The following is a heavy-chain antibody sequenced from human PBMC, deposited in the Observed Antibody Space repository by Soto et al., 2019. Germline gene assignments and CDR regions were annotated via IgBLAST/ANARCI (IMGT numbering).Heavy chain of an antibody. CDR2: IYYSGST. CDR3: ARDFFDGGDAFDI. Sequence: SETLSLTCTVSGGSISSYYWSWIRQPPGKGLEWIGYIYYSGSTNYNPSLKSRVTISVDTSKNQFSLKLSSVTAADTAVYYCARDFFDGGDAFDIWGQGTMVTVSS. D-gene: IGHD4-17*01. CDR1: GGSISSYY. J-gene: IGHJ3*02. V-gene: IGHV4-59*01.